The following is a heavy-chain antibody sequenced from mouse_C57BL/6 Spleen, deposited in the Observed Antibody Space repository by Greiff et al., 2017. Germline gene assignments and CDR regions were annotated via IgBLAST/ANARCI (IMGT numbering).Heavy chain of an antibody. J-gene: IGHJ4*01. V-gene: IGHV7-3*01. CDR2: IRNKANGYTT. Sequence: EVMLVESGGGLVQPGGSLSLSCAASGFTFTDYYMSWVRQPPGKALEWLGFIRNKANGYTTEYSVSVKGRFTISRDNSQSILYLPMNALRAEDSATYYCARYFRYDYDDAMDYWGQGTSVTVSS. D-gene: IGHD2-4*01. CDR3: ARYFRYDYDDAMDY. CDR1: GFTFTDYY.